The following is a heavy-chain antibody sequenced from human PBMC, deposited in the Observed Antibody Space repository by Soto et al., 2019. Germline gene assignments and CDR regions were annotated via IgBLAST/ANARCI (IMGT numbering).Heavy chain of an antibody. Sequence: EVQLLESGGGLVQPGGSLRLSCAASGFTFSSYAMSWVRQAPGKGLEWVSAISGSGGSTYYADSVKGRFTISRDNSKNTLYLQMNSLRAEDTAVYYCAKDLYGLTSYDILTGYYLVDYWGQGTLVTVSS. CDR3: AKDLYGLTSYDILTGYYLVDY. D-gene: IGHD3-9*01. J-gene: IGHJ4*02. V-gene: IGHV3-23*01. CDR2: ISGSGGST. CDR1: GFTFSSYA.